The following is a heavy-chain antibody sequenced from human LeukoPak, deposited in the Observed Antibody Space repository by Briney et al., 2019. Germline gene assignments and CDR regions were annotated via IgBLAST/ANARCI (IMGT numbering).Heavy chain of an antibody. V-gene: IGHV3-30*04. CDR3: ARDPEDIVVVVAATPSGPPPIY. Sequence: AGGSPRLSCAASGFTFSSYAMHWVRQAPGKGLEWVAVISYDGSNKYYADSVKGRFTISRDNSKNTLYLQMNSLRAEDTAVYYCARDPEDIVVVVAATPSGPPPIYWGQGTLVTVSS. J-gene: IGHJ4*02. CDR1: GFTFSSYA. D-gene: IGHD2-15*01. CDR2: ISYDGSNK.